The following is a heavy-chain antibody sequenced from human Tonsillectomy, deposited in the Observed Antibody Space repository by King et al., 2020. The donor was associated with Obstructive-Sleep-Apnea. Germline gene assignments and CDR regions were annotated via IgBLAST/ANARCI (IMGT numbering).Heavy chain of an antibody. CDR1: GYTFTTYD. CDR3: ARGQSGCDS. J-gene: IGHJ5*01. CDR2: MNPNNSNT. Sequence: QLVQSGAEVKKPGASVKVSCKASGYTFTTYDINWVRQAPGQGLEWMGWMNPNNSNTGYAQKFKGRLTMTRSTSISAAYMELSSLSSEDTAVYYCARGQSGCDSWGQGTLVTVSS. V-gene: IGHV1-8*01.